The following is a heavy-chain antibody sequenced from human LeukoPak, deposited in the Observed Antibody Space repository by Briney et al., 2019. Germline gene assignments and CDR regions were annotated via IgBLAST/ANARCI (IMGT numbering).Heavy chain of an antibody. V-gene: IGHV3-53*01. CDR2: IYSGGST. D-gene: IGHD3-22*01. CDR3: AKDRYYYDSSGYYYHAEYFQH. Sequence: PGGSLSLSCAASGFPVSSNYMSWVRQAPGKGLEWVSVIYSGGSTYYADSVKGRFTISRDNSKNTLYLQMNSLRAEDTAVYYCAKDRYYYDSSGYYYHAEYFQHWGQGTLVTVSS. J-gene: IGHJ1*01. CDR1: GFPVSSNY.